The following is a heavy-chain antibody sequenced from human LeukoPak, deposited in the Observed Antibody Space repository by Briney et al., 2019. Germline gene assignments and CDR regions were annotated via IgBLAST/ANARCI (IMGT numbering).Heavy chain of an antibody. V-gene: IGHV1-2*02. CDR3: AREILGWNYENY. CDR1: GGTFSSYA. CDR2: INPNSGGT. Sequence: ASVKVSCKASGGTFSSYAISWVRQAPGQGLEWMGWINPNSGGTNYAQKFQGRVTMTRDTSISTAYMELSRLRSDDTAVYYCAREILGWNYENYWGQGTLVTVSS. J-gene: IGHJ4*02. D-gene: IGHD1-7*01.